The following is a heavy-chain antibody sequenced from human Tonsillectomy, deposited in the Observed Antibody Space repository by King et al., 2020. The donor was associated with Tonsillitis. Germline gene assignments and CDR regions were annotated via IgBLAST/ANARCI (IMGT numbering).Heavy chain of an antibody. J-gene: IGHJ6*03. CDR2: ISSSSLYM. Sequence: VQLVESGGGLVKPGGSLRLTCAAHGFTFRSYSWNWVRQAPGKGLEWVSSISSSSLYMYYADSVKGRFTISRDDAKNSLYLQMNSLRAEDTAVYYCAREGQFVRYYYMDVWGRGTTVSVSS. CDR1: GFTFRSYS. V-gene: IGHV3-21*01. CDR3: AREGQFVRYYYMDV. D-gene: IGHD6-6*01.